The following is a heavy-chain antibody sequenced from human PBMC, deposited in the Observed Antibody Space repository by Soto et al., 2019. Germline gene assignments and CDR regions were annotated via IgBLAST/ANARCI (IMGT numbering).Heavy chain of an antibody. V-gene: IGHV3-33*01. J-gene: IGHJ6*02. CDR3: ARGTFNYYYGMDV. D-gene: IGHD1-1*01. CDR1: GFTFSSYG. CDR2: IWYDGSNE. Sequence: QVQLVESGGGVVQTGRSLRLSCAASGFTFSSYGMHWVRQAPGKGLEWVAVIWYDGSNEYYADSVKGRFTISRDNSKNTLYLQMNSLRVEDTAVYYCARGTFNYYYGMDVWGQGTTVTVSS.